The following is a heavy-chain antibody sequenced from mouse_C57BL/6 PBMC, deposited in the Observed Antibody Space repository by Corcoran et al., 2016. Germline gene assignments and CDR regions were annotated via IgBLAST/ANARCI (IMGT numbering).Heavy chain of an antibody. CDR1: GYTFTTYG. CDR3: ARGTYGSIFDY. V-gene: IGHV9-3*01. CDR2: INTYSGVP. Sequence: QIQLVQSGPELKKPGETVKISCKASGYTFTTYGMSWVKQAPGKGVKWMGWINTYSGVPTYADDFKGRFAFSLETSASTAYLQINNLKNEDTATYFCARGTYGSIFDYWGQGTTLTVSS. J-gene: IGHJ2*01. D-gene: IGHD1-1*01.